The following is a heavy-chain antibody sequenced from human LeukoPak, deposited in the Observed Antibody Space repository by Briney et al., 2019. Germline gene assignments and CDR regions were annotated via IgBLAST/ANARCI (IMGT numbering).Heavy chain of an antibody. CDR3: ARDIDTAPTHAFDI. Sequence: ASVKVSCKASGGTFSSYAISWVRQAPGQGLEWMGRIIPIRGIANYAQKFQGRVTITADKSTSTAYMELSSLRSEDTAVYYCARDIDTAPTHAFDIWGQGTMVTVSS. D-gene: IGHD5-18*01. V-gene: IGHV1-69*04. CDR1: GGTFSSYA. CDR2: IIPIRGIA. J-gene: IGHJ3*02.